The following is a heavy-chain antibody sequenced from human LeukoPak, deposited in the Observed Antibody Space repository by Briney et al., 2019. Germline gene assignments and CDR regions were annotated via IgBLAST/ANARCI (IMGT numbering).Heavy chain of an antibody. J-gene: IGHJ6*02. CDR1: GGSISSYY. CDR3: ARRGGGYCSGGSCYYDYGMDV. D-gene: IGHD2-15*01. V-gene: IGHV4-59*08. Sequence: SETLSLTCTVSGGSISSYYWSWIRQPPEKGVEWIGYMYYSESTNYNPSLKSRVTISADTSKNQFSLKLSSVTAADTAVYYCARRGGGYCSGGSCYYDYGMDVWGQGTTVTVSS. CDR2: MYYSEST.